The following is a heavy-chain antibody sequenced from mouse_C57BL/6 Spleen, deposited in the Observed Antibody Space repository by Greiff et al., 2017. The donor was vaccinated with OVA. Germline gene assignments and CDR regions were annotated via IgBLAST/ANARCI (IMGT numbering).Heavy chain of an antibody. CDR3: AREDDYHGYFDV. V-gene: IGHV3-6*01. CDR2: ISYDGSN. J-gene: IGHJ1*03. D-gene: IGHD2-4*01. CDR1: GYSITSGYY. Sequence: ESGPGLVKPSQSLSLTCSVTGYSITSGYYWNWIRQFPGNKLEWMGYISYDGSNNYNPSLKNRISITRDTSKNQFFLKLNSVTTEDTATYYCAREDDYHGYFDVWGTGTTVTVSS.